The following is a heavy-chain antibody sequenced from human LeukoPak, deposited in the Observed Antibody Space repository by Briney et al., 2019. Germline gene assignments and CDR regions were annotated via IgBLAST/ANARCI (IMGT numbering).Heavy chain of an antibody. CDR3: ARKQDYYYDSSGYGY. V-gene: IGHV3-7*03. D-gene: IGHD3-22*01. CDR1: GYTFSSYW. CDR2: IKQDGSEK. J-gene: IGHJ4*02. Sequence: GGSLRLSCAASGYTFSSYWMSWVRQAPGKGLEWVANIKQDGSEKYYVDSVKGRFTISRDNAKNSLYLQMNSLRAEDTAVYYCARKQDYYYDSSGYGYWGQGTLVTVSS.